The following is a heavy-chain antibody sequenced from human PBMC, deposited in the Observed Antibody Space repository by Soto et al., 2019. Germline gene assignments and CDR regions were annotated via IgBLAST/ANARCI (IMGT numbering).Heavy chain of an antibody. D-gene: IGHD4-17*01. CDR1: GGSFSGYY. J-gene: IGHJ4*02. Sequence: SETLSLTCAVYGGSFSGYYWSWIRQPPGKGLEWIGEINHSGSTNYNPSLKSRVTISVDTSKNQFSLKLSSVTAADTAVYYCARGEMTTVTKYYFDYWGQGTLVTVSS. CDR3: ARGEMTTVTKYYFDY. V-gene: IGHV4-34*01. CDR2: INHSGST.